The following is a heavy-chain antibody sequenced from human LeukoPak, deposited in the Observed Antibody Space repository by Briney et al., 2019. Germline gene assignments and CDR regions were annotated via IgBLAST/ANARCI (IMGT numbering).Heavy chain of an antibody. CDR3: GRDYDRTVDF. J-gene: IGHJ4*02. D-gene: IGHD3-22*01. CDR1: GFTFESYT. Sequence: PGGSLRLSCAASGFTFESYTIHWVRQAPGKGLEWVAILNEDGSVKYYVDSVKGRFTISRDNAKNSLHLQMHSLRAEDTAVYYCGRDYDRTVDFWGQGTLVTVSS. CDR2: LNEDGSVK. V-gene: IGHV3-7*04.